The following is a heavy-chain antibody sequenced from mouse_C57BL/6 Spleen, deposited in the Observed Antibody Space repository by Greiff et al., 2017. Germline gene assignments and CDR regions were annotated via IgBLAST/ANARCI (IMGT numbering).Heavy chain of an antibody. Sequence: QVQLQQSGAELVKPGASVKISCKASGYAFSSYWMNWVKQRPGKGLEWIGQIYPGDGDTNYNGKFKGKATLTADKSSSTAYMQLSSLTSEDSAVYFCARSGSSGPYFDYWGQGTTLTVSS. D-gene: IGHD3-2*02. J-gene: IGHJ2*01. V-gene: IGHV1-80*01. CDR1: GYAFSSYW. CDR2: IYPGDGDT. CDR3: ARSGSSGPYFDY.